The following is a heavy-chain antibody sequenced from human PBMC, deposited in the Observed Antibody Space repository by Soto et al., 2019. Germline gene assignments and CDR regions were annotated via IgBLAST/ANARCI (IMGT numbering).Heavy chain of an antibody. D-gene: IGHD3-22*01. V-gene: IGHV4-59*01. CDR1: GDSISSSY. Sequence: PSETLSLTCTVSGDSISSSYWSWIRQPPGKGLEWIGYIYYSGSTNYNPSLKSRVTISVDTSKNQFSLKLSSVTAADTAVYYCARAYDSSSPSDYWGQGTLVTVSS. CDR3: ARAYDSSSPSDY. J-gene: IGHJ4*02. CDR2: IYYSGST.